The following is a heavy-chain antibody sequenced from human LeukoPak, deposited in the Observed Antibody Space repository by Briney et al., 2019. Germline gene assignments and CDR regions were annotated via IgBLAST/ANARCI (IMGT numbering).Heavy chain of an antibody. CDR2: IYYSGST. J-gene: IGHJ4*02. V-gene: IGHV4-61*01. CDR1: GGSVSSGSYY. Sequence: KPSETLSLTCTVSGGSVSSGSYYWSWIRQPPGKGLEWIGYIYYSGSTNYNPSHKSRVTISVDTSKNQFSLKLSSVTAADTAVYYCARAVPFDYWGQGTLVTVSS. D-gene: IGHD3-10*02. CDR3: ARAVPFDY.